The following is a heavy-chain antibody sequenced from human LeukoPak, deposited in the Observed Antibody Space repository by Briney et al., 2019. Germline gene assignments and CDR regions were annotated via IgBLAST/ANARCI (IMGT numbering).Heavy chain of an antibody. Sequence: SETLSLTCTVSGGSISSRSYYWGWIRQHPGKGLEWIGYIYYSGSTYYNPSLKSRVTISVDTSKNQLSLKLSSVTAADTAVYYCARSIPVPAAMSGSWFDPWGQGTLVTVSS. J-gene: IGHJ5*02. CDR3: ARSIPVPAAMSGSWFDP. CDR1: GGSISSRSYY. CDR2: IYYSGST. D-gene: IGHD2-2*01. V-gene: IGHV4-31*03.